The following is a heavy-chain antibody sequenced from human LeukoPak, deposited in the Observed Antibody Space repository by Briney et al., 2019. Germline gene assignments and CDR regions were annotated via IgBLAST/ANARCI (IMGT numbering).Heavy chain of an antibody. CDR1: GLTFSSHS. V-gene: IGHV3-23*01. CDR2: VSTNGDVT. CDR3: AKLSLSGRSQSADY. Sequence: QLGGSLRLSCVASGLTFSSHSMSWVRQAPGMGLEWVSVVSTNGDVTFYADSVKGRFTISRDNSKDTLFLQMNSLRAEDTAVYYCAKLSLSGRSQSADYWGQGTLVTVSS. J-gene: IGHJ4*02. D-gene: IGHD3-10*01.